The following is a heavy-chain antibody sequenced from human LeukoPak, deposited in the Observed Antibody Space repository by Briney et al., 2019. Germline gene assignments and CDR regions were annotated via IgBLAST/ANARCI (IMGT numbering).Heavy chain of an antibody. J-gene: IGHJ4*02. CDR3: ARERINFGWLLTGPLGY. CDR1: GYTFTGYY. V-gene: IGHV1-2*02. D-gene: IGHD3-9*01. Sequence: ASVKVSCKASGYTFTGYYMHLVRQAPGQGLEWMGWINPNTAGTSYAQKFQGRVTMTRDTSISTAYMELSRLRSEDTAVYYCARERINFGWLLTGPLGYWGQGTLVTVSS. CDR2: INPNTAGT.